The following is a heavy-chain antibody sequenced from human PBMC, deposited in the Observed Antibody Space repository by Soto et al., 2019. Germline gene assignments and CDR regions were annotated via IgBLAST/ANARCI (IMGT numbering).Heavy chain of an antibody. Sequence: GGSLRLSCVVSGFTFNNYGINWVRQAPGKGLEWVSTVSKSDYTYYSDSVKGRFTISRDNAKNSVSLQMNTLGAEDTAVYYCAREDSIIIPAVSDFWGQGTLVTVSS. J-gene: IGHJ4*02. CDR1: GFTFNNYG. D-gene: IGHD2-2*01. CDR3: AREDSIIIPAVSDF. V-gene: IGHV3-21*01. CDR2: VSKSDYT.